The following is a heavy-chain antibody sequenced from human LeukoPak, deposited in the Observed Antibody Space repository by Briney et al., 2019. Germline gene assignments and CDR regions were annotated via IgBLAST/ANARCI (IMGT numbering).Heavy chain of an antibody. D-gene: IGHD6-6*01. CDR1: GYTFTSYG. J-gene: IGHJ6*03. CDR3: ARLSSSWDYDYYYMDV. V-gene: IGHV1-18*01. Sequence: ASVKVSCKASGYTFTSYGISWVRQAPGQGLEWMGWISAYNGNTNYAQKLQGRVTMTTDTSTSTAYMELRSLRSDDTAVYYCARLSSSWDYDYYYMDVWGKGTTVTVSS. CDR2: ISAYNGNT.